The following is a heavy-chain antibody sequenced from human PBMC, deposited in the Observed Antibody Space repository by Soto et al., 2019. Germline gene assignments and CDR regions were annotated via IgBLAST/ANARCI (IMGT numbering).Heavy chain of an antibody. CDR2: IYWNDDK. D-gene: IGHD5-18*01. CDR1: GFSLSTSGVG. CDR3: AHSSPTTGSYGYPARTTFDY. Sequence: SGPTLVNPTQTLTLTCTFSGFSLSTSGVGVGWIRQPPGKALEWLALIYWNDDKRYSPSLKSRLTITKDTSKNQVVLTMTNMDPVDTATYYCAHSSPTTGSYGYPARTTFDYWGQGTLVTVSS. V-gene: IGHV2-5*01. J-gene: IGHJ4*02.